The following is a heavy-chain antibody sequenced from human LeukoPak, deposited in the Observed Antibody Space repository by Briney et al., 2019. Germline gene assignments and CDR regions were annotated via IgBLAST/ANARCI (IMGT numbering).Heavy chain of an antibody. J-gene: IGHJ4*02. CDR2: ISAYNGNT. V-gene: IGHV1-18*01. CDR1: GYTFTSYG. Sequence: ASVKVSCKASGYTFTSYGISWVRQAPGQGLEWMGWISAYNGNTNYAQKLQGRVTMTTDTSTSTAYMELGSLRSDDTAVYYCARDPGYCSSTSCLTFDYWGQGTLVTVSS. D-gene: IGHD2-2*01. CDR3: ARDPGYCSSTSCLTFDY.